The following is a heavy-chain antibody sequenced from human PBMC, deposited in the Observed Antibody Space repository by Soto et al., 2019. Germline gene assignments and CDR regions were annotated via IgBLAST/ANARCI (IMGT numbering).Heavy chain of an antibody. Sequence: ASVKVSCKASGYTFTSYGISWVRQAPGQGLEWMGWISAYNGNTNYAQKLQGRVTMTTDTSTSTAYMELSSLKSDDKAVYYCVSEQSCSSTGCHQWLARSPCCDYWGQGTLVTVSS. CDR2: ISAYNGNT. J-gene: IGHJ4*02. V-gene: IGHV1-18*04. D-gene: IGHD2-2*01. CDR3: VSEQSCSSTGCHQWLARSPCCDY. CDR1: GYTFTSYG.